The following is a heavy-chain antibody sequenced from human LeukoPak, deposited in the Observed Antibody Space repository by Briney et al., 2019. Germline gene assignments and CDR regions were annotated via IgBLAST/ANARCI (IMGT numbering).Heavy chain of an antibody. V-gene: IGHV3-64D*06. D-gene: IGHD3-22*01. CDR1: GFTFSSYA. CDR3: VKTMSPMIVVVTRMY. Sequence: GGSLILSCSASGFTFSSYAMHWVRQAPGKGLEYVSAISSNGGSTYYADSVKGRFTISRDNSKNTLYLQMSSLRAEDTAVYYCVKTMSPMIVVVTRMYWGQGTLVTVSS. J-gene: IGHJ4*02. CDR2: ISSNGGST.